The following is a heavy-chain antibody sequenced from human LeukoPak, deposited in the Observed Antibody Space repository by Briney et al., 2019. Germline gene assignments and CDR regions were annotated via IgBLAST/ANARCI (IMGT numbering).Heavy chain of an antibody. V-gene: IGHV3-74*01. J-gene: IGHJ6*02. CDR2: INSDGSST. CDR3: ASADIAVAGTVNYYYGMDV. Sequence: QPGGSLRLSCAASGFTFSSYWMHWVRQAPGKGLVWVSRINSDGSSTSYADSVKGRFTISRDNAKNTLYLQMNSLRAEDTAVYYCASADIAVAGTVNYYYGMDVWGQGTTVTVSS. D-gene: IGHD6-19*01. CDR1: GFTFSSYW.